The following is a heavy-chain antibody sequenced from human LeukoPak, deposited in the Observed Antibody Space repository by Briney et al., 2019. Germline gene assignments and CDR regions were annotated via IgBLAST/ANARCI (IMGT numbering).Heavy chain of an antibody. CDR1: GFTFSDYY. CDR3: ARGFYTYDQ. V-gene: IGHV3-11*04. J-gene: IGHJ5*02. D-gene: IGHD5-24*01. Sequence: GGSLRLSCAASGFTFSDYYMSWIRQAPGKGLEWVSSISSSDNTIYYTDSVKGRFAISRDNAKNSLYLQMKSLRAEDTAVYYCARGFYTYDQWGQGTLVTASS. CDR2: ISSSDNTI.